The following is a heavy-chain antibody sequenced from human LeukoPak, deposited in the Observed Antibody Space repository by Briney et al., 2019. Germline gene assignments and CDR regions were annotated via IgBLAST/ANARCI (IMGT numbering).Heavy chain of an antibody. CDR3: ARDSPYESRFDI. J-gene: IGHJ3*02. CDR2: ISSGSSTI. D-gene: IGHD3-3*01. Sequence: GGSLRLSCAASGFTFSSYSMNWVRQAPGKGLEWVSYISSGSSTIYYADSVKGRFTISRDNAKNSLYLQMNSLRAEDTAAYYCARDSPYESRFDIWGQGTMVTVSS. CDR1: GFTFSSYS. V-gene: IGHV3-48*01.